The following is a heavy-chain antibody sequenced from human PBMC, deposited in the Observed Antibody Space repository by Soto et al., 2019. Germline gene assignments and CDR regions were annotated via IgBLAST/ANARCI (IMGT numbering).Heavy chain of an antibody. V-gene: IGHV1-46*01. CDR1: GYIFTAYS. Sequence: EASVKVSCKASGYIFTAYSMHWVRQASGQGLEWMGVVNPSGGSTNYAQKFQGRITMTRDTSTSTVYMDLSSLTSEDTAVYYCAREENCSDGICYSEYFQRWGQGTLVTVSS. CDR2: VNPSGGST. J-gene: IGHJ1*01. D-gene: IGHD2-15*01. CDR3: AREENCSDGICYSEYFQR.